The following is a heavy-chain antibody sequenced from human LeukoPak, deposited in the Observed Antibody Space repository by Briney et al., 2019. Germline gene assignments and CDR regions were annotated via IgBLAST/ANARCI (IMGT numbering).Heavy chain of an antibody. CDR1: GGTFSSYA. CDR2: IIPIFGTA. V-gene: IGHV1-69*13. J-gene: IGHJ3*02. Sequence: SVKVSCKASGGTFSSYAISWVRQAPGQGLEWMGRIIPIFGTANYAQKFQGRVTITADESTSTAYMELSSLRSEDTAVYYCAISLCGGDCFRSLSFDIWGQGTMVTVSS. CDR3: AISLCGGDCFRSLSFDI. D-gene: IGHD2-21*02.